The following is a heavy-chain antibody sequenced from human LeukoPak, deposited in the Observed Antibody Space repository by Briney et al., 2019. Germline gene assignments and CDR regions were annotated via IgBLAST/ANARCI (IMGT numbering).Heavy chain of an antibody. J-gene: IGHJ3*02. D-gene: IGHD3-22*01. CDR2: INPNSGGT. V-gene: IGHV1-2*02. CDR1: GYTFTGYY. CDR3: ARVQFYYDSMGAFDI. Sequence: ASVKVSCKASGYTFTGYYMHWVRQAPGQGLEWTGWINPNSGGTNYAQKFQGRVTMTRDTSISTAYMELSRLRSDDTAVYYCARVQFYYDSMGAFDIWGQGTMVTVSS.